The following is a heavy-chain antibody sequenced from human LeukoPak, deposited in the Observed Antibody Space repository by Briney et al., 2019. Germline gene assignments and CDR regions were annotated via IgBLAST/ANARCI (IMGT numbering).Heavy chain of an antibody. CDR2: ISSSGSTI. J-gene: IGHJ6*04. CDR1: GFTFSDYC. V-gene: IGHV3-11*01. CDR3: ARDQEWFQMDV. Sequence: GGSLRLSCAASGFTFSDYCMSWIRQAPGKGLEWVSYISSSGSTIYYADSVKGRFTISRDNAKNSLYLQMNSLRAGDTAVYYCARDQEWFQMDVWGKGTTVTVSS. D-gene: IGHD3-3*01.